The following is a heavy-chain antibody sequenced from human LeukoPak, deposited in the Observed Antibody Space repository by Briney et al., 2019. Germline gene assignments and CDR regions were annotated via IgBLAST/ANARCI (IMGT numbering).Heavy chain of an antibody. D-gene: IGHD6-19*01. CDR2: ISGSGGST. V-gene: IGHV3-23*01. J-gene: IGHJ4*02. CDR1: GFTFSSYA. Sequence: GGSLRLSCAASGFTFSSYAMSWVRQAPGKGLEWVSSISGSGGSTYHAASVKGRFAISRDNSKNTLNLQINSLRAEDTAVYYCAKLGGPSGSYDYWGQGTLVTVSS. CDR3: AKLGGPSGSYDY.